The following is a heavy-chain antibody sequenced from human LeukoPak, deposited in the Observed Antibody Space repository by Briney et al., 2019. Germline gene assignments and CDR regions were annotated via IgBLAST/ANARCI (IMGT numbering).Heavy chain of an antibody. CDR3: ARDYYYDSSGQHDY. D-gene: IGHD3-22*01. CDR2: ISAYNGNT. J-gene: IGHJ4*02. CDR1: GYTFTSYG. Sequence: ASVKVSCKASGYTFTSYGISWVRQAPGQGLEWMGWISAYNGNTNYAQKLQGRVTMTTDTSTSTAYMELRSLRSDDTAVYYCARDYYYDSSGQHDYWGREPWSPSPQ. V-gene: IGHV1-18*01.